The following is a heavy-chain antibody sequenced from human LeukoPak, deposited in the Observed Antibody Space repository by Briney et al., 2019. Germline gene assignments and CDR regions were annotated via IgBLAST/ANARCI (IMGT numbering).Heavy chain of an antibody. J-gene: IGHJ1*01. CDR1: GGSFSGYY. D-gene: IGHD2-2*02. V-gene: IGHV4-31*11. CDR2: IYYSGST. CDR3: ASRYCSSTSCYTGAEYFQH. Sequence: SETLSLTCAVYGGSFSGYYWSWIRQHPGKGLEWIGYIYYSGSTYYNPSLKSRVTISVDTSKNQFSLKLSSVTAADTAVYYCASRYCSSTSCYTGAEYFQHWGQGTLVTVSS.